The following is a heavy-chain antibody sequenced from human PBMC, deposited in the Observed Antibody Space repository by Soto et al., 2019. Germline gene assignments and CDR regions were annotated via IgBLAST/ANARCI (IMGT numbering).Heavy chain of an antibody. J-gene: IGHJ5*02. V-gene: IGHV1-18*01. D-gene: IGHD3-3*01. Sequence: GASVKGSCKASGYTFSSYGISWGRQAPGQGVEWMGWISAYNGNTNYAQKLQGRVTMTTDTSTSTAYMELRSLRSDDTAVYYCARVNYDFWSGYSGNWFDPWGQGTLVTVSS. CDR3: ARVNYDFWSGYSGNWFDP. CDR2: ISAYNGNT. CDR1: GYTFSSYG.